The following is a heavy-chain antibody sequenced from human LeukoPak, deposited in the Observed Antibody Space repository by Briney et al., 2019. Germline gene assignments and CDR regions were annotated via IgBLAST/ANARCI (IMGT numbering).Heavy chain of an antibody. CDR3: ARVRRYYGSGRDV. CDR2: IKQDGSEK. V-gene: IGHV3-7*01. J-gene: IGHJ6*04. Sequence: GGSLRLSCAASGFTFSSYWMSWVRQAPGKGLGWVANIKQDGSEKYYVDSVKGRFTISRDNAKNSLYLQMNSLRAEDTAVYYCARVRRYYGSGRDVWGKGTTITVSS. D-gene: IGHD3-10*01. CDR1: GFTFSSYW.